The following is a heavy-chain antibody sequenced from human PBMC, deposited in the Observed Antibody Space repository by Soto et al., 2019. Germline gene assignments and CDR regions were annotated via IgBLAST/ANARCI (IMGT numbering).Heavy chain of an antibody. CDR3: ARRYGGAVDY. V-gene: IGHV4-59*08. J-gene: IGHJ4*02. CDR2: IYFSGST. CDR1: GGSISSQY. Sequence: TCIVSGGSISSQYWSWIRQPPGKGLEWIGYIYFSGSTNYNPSLKSRVTLSVDTSKNQFSLKLSSVTAADTAVYYCARRYGGAVDYWGQGTLVTAPQ. D-gene: IGHD3-10*01.